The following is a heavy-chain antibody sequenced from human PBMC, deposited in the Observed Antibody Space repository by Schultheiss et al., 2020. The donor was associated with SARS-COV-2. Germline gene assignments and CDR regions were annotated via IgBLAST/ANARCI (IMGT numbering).Heavy chain of an antibody. Sequence: SETLSLTCTVSGGSVSSGSYYWSWIRQPPGKGLEWIGYIYYSGSTNYNPSLKSRVTISVDTSKNQFSLKLSSVTAADTAVYYCAGISGWLIYYYYGMDVWGQGTLVTVSS. V-gene: IGHV4-61*01. CDR1: GGSVSSGSYY. CDR2: IYYSGST. CDR3: AGISGWLIYYYYGMDV. D-gene: IGHD6-19*01. J-gene: IGHJ6*02.